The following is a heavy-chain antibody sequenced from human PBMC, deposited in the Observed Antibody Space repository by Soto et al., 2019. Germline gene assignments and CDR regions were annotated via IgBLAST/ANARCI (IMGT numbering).Heavy chain of an antibody. D-gene: IGHD1-1*01. Sequence: QVHLVQSGAEVKKPGASVKVSCKGSGYAFTTYGITWVRQAPGQGLEWMGWISAHNGNTNYAQKLQGRVTVTRDTSTSTAYRELRCLRSDYTAVYYCARWRYGDYWGQGAMVTVSS. J-gene: IGHJ4*02. CDR1: GYAFTTYG. V-gene: IGHV1-18*01. CDR2: ISAHNGNT. CDR3: ARWRYGDY.